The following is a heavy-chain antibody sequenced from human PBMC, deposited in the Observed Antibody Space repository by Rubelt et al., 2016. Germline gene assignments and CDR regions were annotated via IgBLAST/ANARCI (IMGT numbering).Heavy chain of an antibody. CDR1: GGSMNSSSYY. J-gene: IGHJ4*02. V-gene: IGHV4-39*02. Sequence: QVQLQESGPGLVKPSETLSLTCSVSGGSMNSSSYYWGWIRQPPGKGLEWIGSIYYSGSTYYNPSLKSRVTISVETSKNQFSLKLSSVTAADTAEYYCARDNAGSSSSGGLGYWGQGTLVTVSS. CDR3: ARDNAGSSSSGGLGY. D-gene: IGHD6-6*01. CDR2: IYYSGST.